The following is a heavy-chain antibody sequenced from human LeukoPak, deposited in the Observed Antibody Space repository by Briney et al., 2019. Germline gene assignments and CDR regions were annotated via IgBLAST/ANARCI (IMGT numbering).Heavy chain of an antibody. D-gene: IGHD3-22*01. Sequence: SETLSLTCAVYGGSFSGYYWSWIRQPPGKGLEWIGYIYYSGSTNYNPSLKSRVTISVDTSKNQFSLKLSSVTAADTAVYYCARSLYYDSSSYYYGYWGQGTLVTVSS. CDR2: IYYSGST. V-gene: IGHV4-59*01. CDR1: GGSFSGYY. J-gene: IGHJ4*02. CDR3: ARSLYYDSSSYYYGY.